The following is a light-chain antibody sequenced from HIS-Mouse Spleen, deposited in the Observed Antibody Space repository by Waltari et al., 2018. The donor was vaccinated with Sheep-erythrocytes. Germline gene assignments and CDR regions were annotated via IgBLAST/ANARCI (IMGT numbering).Light chain of an antibody. Sequence: DIQMTQSPSTLSASVGDRVPITCRASQSISSWLAWYQQKPGKAPNLLIYKASSLESGVPSRFSGSGSGTEFTLTISSLQPDDFATYYCQQYNSYPITFGQGTRLEIK. V-gene: IGKV1-5*03. CDR2: KAS. CDR1: QSISSW. CDR3: QQYNSYPIT. J-gene: IGKJ5*01.